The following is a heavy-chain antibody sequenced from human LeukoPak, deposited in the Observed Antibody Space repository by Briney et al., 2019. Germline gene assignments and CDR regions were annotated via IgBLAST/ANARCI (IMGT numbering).Heavy chain of an antibody. V-gene: IGHV4-34*01. CDR3: ARGNLYYFDSSGYYFKFDY. J-gene: IGHJ4*02. D-gene: IGHD3-22*01. CDR1: GGSFSGYY. Sequence: SETLSLTCAVYGGSFSGYYWSWIRQPPGKGLEWIGEINHSGSTNYNPSLKSRVTISVDTSKSQFSLKLSSVTAADTAVYYCARGNLYYFDSSGYYFKFDYWGQGTLVTVSS. CDR2: INHSGST.